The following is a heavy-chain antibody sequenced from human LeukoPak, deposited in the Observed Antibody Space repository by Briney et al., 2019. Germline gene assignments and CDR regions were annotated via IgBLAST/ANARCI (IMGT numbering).Heavy chain of an antibody. Sequence: ASVKVSCKVSGYTLTELSMHWVRQAPGKGLEWMGGFDPEDGETIYAQKFQGRVTITADESTSTAYMELSSLRSEDTAVYYCARGNRGYDSNFDYWGQGTLVTVSS. CDR3: ARGNRGYDSNFDY. CDR1: GYTLTELS. J-gene: IGHJ4*02. V-gene: IGHV1-24*01. CDR2: FDPEDGET. D-gene: IGHD5-12*01.